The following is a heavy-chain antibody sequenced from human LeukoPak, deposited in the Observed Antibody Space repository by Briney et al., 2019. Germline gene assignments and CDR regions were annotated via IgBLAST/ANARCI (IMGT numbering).Heavy chain of an antibody. Sequence: GRSLRLSCAASGFTFSSYAMHWVRQAPGKGLEWVAVISYDGSNKYYADSVKGRFTISRDNSKNTLYLQMNSLRAEDTAVYYCARYPSGGSTYWGQGTLVTVSS. J-gene: IGHJ4*02. CDR1: GFTFSSYA. CDR3: ARYPSGGSTY. V-gene: IGHV3-30-3*01. D-gene: IGHD3-10*01. CDR2: ISYDGSNK.